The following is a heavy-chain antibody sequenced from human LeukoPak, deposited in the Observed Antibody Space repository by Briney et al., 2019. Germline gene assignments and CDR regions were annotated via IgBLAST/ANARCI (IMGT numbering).Heavy chain of an antibody. J-gene: IGHJ4*02. CDR3: ANRGRYYFDH. Sequence: GGSLRLSCATSGFTISNYAMSWVRQAPGKGLEWLSTIGSGGGTYYADSVKGRFTISRDNSINTLYLQMNSLRAEDTALYYCANRGRYYFDHWGQGALVTVSS. D-gene: IGHD6-25*01. CDR1: GFTISNYA. CDR2: IGSGGGT. V-gene: IGHV3-23*01.